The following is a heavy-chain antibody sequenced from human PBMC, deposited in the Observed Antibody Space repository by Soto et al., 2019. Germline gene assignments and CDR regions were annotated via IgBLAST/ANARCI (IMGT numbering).Heavy chain of an antibody. D-gene: IGHD6-19*01. CDR2: IIPIFGTA. CDR3: AREQSGHFDY. Sequence: ASVKVSCKASGGTFSSYSMSWVRQAPGQGLEWMGGIIPIFGTANYAQKFQGRVTITADESTSTAYMELSSLRSEDTAVYYCAREQSGHFDYWGQGTLVTVSS. V-gene: IGHV1-69*13. J-gene: IGHJ4*02. CDR1: GGTFSSYS.